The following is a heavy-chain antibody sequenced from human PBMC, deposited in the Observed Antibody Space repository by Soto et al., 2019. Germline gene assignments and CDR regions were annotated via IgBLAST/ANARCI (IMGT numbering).Heavy chain of an antibody. Sequence: GGSLRLSCAASGFTFSSYWMSWVRQAPGKGLEWVANIKQDGSEKYYVDSVKGRFTISRDNAKNSLYLQMNSLRAEDTAVYYCARRYCSGGSCYSEPLGEFDYWGQGTLVTVSS. D-gene: IGHD2-15*01. CDR2: IKQDGSEK. V-gene: IGHV3-7*01. CDR3: ARRYCSGGSCYSEPLGEFDY. CDR1: GFTFSSYW. J-gene: IGHJ4*02.